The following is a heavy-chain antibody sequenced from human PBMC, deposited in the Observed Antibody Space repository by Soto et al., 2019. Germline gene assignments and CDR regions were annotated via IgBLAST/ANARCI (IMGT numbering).Heavy chain of an antibody. Sequence: QVQLVQSGAEVKKPGSSVNVSCKTSGGTFGNSAVAWVRQAPGQGLEWMGGIVPMFGTANYAQKFQGRLTITADDSTSTAYMELRSLRSDDTAVYYCARDGDPESAFWRGPLGGGMFDPWGQGTLVTVSS. J-gene: IGHJ5*02. D-gene: IGHD3-3*01. CDR3: ARDGDPESAFWRGPLGGGMFDP. CDR1: GGTFGNSA. V-gene: IGHV1-69*12. CDR2: IVPMFGTA.